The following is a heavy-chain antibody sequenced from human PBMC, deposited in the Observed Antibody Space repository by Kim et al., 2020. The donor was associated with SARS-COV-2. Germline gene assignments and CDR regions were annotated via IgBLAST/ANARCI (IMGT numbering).Heavy chain of an antibody. J-gene: IGHJ4*02. CDR1: GFTFSTYG. Sequence: GGSLRLSCVASGFTFSTYGMHWVLQAPGKGLEWVAVISYEGTNKYHVDSVQGRFTISRDNSKNTLYLQMNSLRVEDTAVYYCAKDGLNYYGSGRSDYFDSWGQGTLVTVSS. CDR3: AKDGLNYYGSGRSDYFDS. CDR2: ISYEGTNK. D-gene: IGHD3-10*01. V-gene: IGHV3-30*18.